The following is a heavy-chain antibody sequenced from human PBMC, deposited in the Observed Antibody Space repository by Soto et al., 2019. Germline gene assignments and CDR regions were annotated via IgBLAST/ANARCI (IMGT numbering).Heavy chain of an antibody. D-gene: IGHD6-13*01. V-gene: IGHV4-31*03. CDR3: ARVGAAGPPWFDY. CDR2: IYYSGST. Sequence: SETLSLTCTVSGGSIRSGCYYWSWIRQHPGKGLEWIGYIYYSGSTYYNPSLKSRVTISVDTSKNQFSLKLSSVTAADTAVYYCARVGAAGPPWFDYRGQGTLVTVSS. CDR1: GGSIRSGCYY. J-gene: IGHJ4*02.